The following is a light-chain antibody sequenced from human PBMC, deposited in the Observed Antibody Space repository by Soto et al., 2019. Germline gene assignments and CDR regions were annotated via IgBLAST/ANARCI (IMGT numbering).Light chain of an antibody. V-gene: IGKV3-15*01. CDR3: QQYKDWPPYT. Sequence: EILMTQSQATLSFSPGERATLSCRASQRISSNVAWYQQKPGQAPRLLIYGASTRATGVPARFSGGGSGKEFTLTISSLQSEDFAVYFCQQYKDWPPYTCGQGTKPEIK. J-gene: IGKJ2*01. CDR1: QRISSN. CDR2: GAS.